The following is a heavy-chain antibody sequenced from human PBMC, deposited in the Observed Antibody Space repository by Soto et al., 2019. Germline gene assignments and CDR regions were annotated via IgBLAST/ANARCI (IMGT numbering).Heavy chain of an antibody. J-gene: IGHJ3*02. CDR1: GFTFTNYY. V-gene: IGHV3-74*01. Sequence: EVQVVESGGGLVQPGGSLRLSCAASGFTFTNYYVHWVRQVPGEGLGWVSRSDNNGDAKSYADFVTGRITISRDNATNTLYLQMHSLRVEDTAIYYCGTVFEKWGQGTMVTVSS. CDR3: GTVFEK. CDR2: SDNNGDAK.